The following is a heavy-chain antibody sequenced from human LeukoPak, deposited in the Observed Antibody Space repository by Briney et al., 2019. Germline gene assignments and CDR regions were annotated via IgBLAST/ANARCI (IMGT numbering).Heavy chain of an antibody. CDR1: GGTFSSYA. J-gene: IGHJ6*02. Sequence: GSSVKVSCEASGGTFSSYAISWVRQAPGQGLEWMGGIIPIFGTANYAQKFQGRVTITADESTSTAYMELSSLRSEDTAVYYCARAKGSSGWYLNYYGMDVWGQGTTVTVSS. CDR2: IIPIFGTA. V-gene: IGHV1-69*01. CDR3: ARAKGSSGWYLNYYGMDV. D-gene: IGHD6-19*01.